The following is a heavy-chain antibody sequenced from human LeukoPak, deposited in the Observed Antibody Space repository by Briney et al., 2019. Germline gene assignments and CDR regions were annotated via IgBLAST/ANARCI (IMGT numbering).Heavy chain of an antibody. CDR2: IYTSGST. J-gene: IGHJ6*03. V-gene: IGHV4-4*07. D-gene: IGHD3-22*01. Sequence: SETLSLTCTVSGGSTSTYYWSWIRQPAGKGLEWIGRIYTSGSTNYNPSLKSRVTMSVDTSKNQFSLKLSSVTAADTAVYYCARTRYHYYDSSGEVSYYMDVWGKGTTVTISS. CDR1: GGSTSTYY. CDR3: ARTRYHYYDSSGEVSYYMDV.